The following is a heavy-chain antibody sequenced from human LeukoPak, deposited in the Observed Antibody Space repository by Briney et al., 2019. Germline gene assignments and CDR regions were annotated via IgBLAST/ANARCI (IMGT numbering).Heavy chain of an antibody. V-gene: IGHV1-18*01. J-gene: IGHJ4*02. CDR2: ISAYSGNT. CDR1: GYTFTNYG. D-gene: IGHD3-10*01. CDR3: ARDSPDGSGTYYNDSPDY. Sequence: ASVKVSCKASGYTFTNYGISWVRQAPGQGLEWMGWISAYSGNTNYAQNLQGRVTMTTDTSTSTAYMDLRSLRSDDTAIYYCARDSPDGSGTYYNDSPDYWGQGTLVTVSS.